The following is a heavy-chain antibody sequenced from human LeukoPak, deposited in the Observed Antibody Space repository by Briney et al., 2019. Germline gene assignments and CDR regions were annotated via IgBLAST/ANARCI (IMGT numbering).Heavy chain of an antibody. Sequence: SETLSLTCTVSGGSISSSSYYWGWIRQPPGKGLEWIGSIYYSGSTYYNPSLKSRVTISVDTSRNQFSLKLSSVTAADTAVYYCARTVRYSYGLDYWGQGTLVTVSS. V-gene: IGHV4-39*01. CDR1: GGSISSSSYY. J-gene: IGHJ4*02. CDR2: IYYSGST. CDR3: ARTVRYSYGLDY. D-gene: IGHD5-18*01.